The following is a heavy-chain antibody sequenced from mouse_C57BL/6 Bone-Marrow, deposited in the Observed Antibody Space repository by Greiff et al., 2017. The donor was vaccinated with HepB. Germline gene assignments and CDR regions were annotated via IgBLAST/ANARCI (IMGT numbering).Heavy chain of an antibody. Sequence: QVHVKQSGAELVKPGASVKMSCKASGYTFTSYWITWVKQRPGQGLEWIGDIYPGSGSTNYNEKFKSKATLTVDTSSSTAYMQLSSLTSEDSAVYYCARARGFAYWGQGTLVTVSA. V-gene: IGHV1-55*01. CDR3: ARARGFAY. CDR2: IYPGSGST. CDR1: GYTFTSYW. J-gene: IGHJ3*01.